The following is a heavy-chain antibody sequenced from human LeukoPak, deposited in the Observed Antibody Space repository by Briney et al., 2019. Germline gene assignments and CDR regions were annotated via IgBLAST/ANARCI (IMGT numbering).Heavy chain of an antibody. Sequence: SETLSLTCSVSGGSIRSFYWSWIRQPPGKGLEWIGYIYYSGDTTYNPSLKSRVTISVDTSKSQFSLRLTSVTPADTAVYYCARVGYSSDFDYWGQGTLVTVSS. CDR3: ARVGYSSDFDY. J-gene: IGHJ4*02. V-gene: IGHV4-59*01. CDR2: IYYSGDT. D-gene: IGHD5-18*01. CDR1: GGSIRSFY.